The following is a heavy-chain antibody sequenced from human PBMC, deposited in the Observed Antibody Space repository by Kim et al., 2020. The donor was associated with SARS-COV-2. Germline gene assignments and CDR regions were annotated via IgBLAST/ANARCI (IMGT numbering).Heavy chain of an antibody. V-gene: IGHV1-46*01. J-gene: IGHJ4*02. Sequence: QGRVTMSRDTSASTVYMELSSLRSEDTAVYYCARESGKDYYDSSGYYDYWGQGTLVTVSS. D-gene: IGHD3-22*01. CDR3: ARESGKDYYDSSGYYDY.